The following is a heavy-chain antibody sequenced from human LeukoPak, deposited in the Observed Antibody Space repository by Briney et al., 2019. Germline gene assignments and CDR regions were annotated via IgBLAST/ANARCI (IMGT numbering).Heavy chain of an antibody. D-gene: IGHD6-19*01. Sequence: SETLSLTXTASGGSISSSSYYWGWIRQPPGKGLDWIGSIYYSGSTYYNPSLKSRVTISVDASKNQFSLKLSSVTAADTAVYYCARGSGWYNVYGYWGQGTLVTVSS. CDR1: GGSISSSSYY. CDR2: IYYSGST. CDR3: ARGSGWYNVYGY. J-gene: IGHJ4*02. V-gene: IGHV4-39*01.